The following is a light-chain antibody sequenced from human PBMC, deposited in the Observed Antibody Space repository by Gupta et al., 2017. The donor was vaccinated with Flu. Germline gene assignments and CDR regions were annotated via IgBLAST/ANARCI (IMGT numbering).Light chain of an antibody. J-gene: IGKJ1*01. CDR3: QHYNSYSAT. Sequence: PSTMSASVGDRVTITCRASQSISSDLAWYQQKPGNAPKLLIFKASTLESGVPSRFSGSGSGTEFTLTISSLQPDDFATYYCQHYNSYSATFGQGTKVEIK. CDR1: QSISSD. V-gene: IGKV1-5*03. CDR2: KAS.